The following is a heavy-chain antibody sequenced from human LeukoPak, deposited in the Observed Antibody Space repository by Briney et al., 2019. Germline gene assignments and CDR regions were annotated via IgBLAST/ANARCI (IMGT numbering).Heavy chain of an antibody. CDR3: ARDPIAAAASGGDY. V-gene: IGHV3-21*01. CDR2: ITSKSSYK. D-gene: IGHD6-13*01. Sequence: GGSLRLSCAASGFTFSDYEMNWVRQAPGKGLEWVSSITSKSSYKYYADSVKGRFTISRDNAKNSLYLQMNSLRAEDTAVYYCARDPIAAAASGGDYWGQGTLVTVSS. CDR1: GFTFSDYE. J-gene: IGHJ4*02.